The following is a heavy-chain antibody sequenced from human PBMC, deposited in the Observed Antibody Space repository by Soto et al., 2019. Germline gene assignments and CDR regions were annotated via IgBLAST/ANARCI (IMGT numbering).Heavy chain of an antibody. CDR1: GFTFSDYY. V-gene: IGHV3-11*05. CDR3: ARDHHRYSGYDYVDY. Sequence: QVQLVESGGGLVKPGGSLRLSCAASGFTFSDYYMSWIRQAPGKGLEWVSYISSSSSYTNYADSVKGRFTISRDNAKNSLYLQMNSLRAEDRAVYCCARDHHRYSGYDYVDYWGQGTLVTVSS. J-gene: IGHJ4*02. D-gene: IGHD5-12*01. CDR2: ISSSSSYT.